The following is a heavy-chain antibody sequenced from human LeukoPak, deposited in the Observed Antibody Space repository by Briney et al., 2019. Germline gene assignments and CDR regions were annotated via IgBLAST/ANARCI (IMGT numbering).Heavy chain of an antibody. CDR2: ISSSSSYI. CDR1: GFIFSSYS. D-gene: IGHD2-2*01. J-gene: IGHJ4*02. CDR3: ARESSTSYAFDY. Sequence: GGSLRLSCAASGFIFSSYSMNWVRQAPGKGLEWVSSISSSSSYIYYADSVKGRFTISRDNAKNSLYLQMNSLRAEDTAVYYCARESSTSYAFDYWGQGTLVTVSS. V-gene: IGHV3-21*01.